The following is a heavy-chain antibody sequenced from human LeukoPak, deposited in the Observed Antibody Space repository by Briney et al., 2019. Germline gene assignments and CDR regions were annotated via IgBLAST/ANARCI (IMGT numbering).Heavy chain of an antibody. V-gene: IGHV3-21*01. J-gene: IGHJ4*02. D-gene: IGHD6-19*01. CDR3: ARGGVFSSGWYADY. CDR2: ISSSSSYI. Sequence: GGSLRLSCAASGFTFSTYTMNWVRQAPGKGLEWVSSISSSSSYIYYADSVKGRFTISRDNAKNSLYLQMNSLRAEDTAVYYCARGGVFSSGWYADYWGQGTLVSVSS. CDR1: GFTFSTYT.